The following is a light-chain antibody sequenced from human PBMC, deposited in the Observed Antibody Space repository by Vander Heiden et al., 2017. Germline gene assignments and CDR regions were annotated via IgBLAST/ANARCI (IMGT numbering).Light chain of an antibody. Sequence: DIVMTQSPDFLAVSLGERATINCKSSQSVLYNSNNKNYLAWYQRKPGQPPKLLIYWASTRESGVPDRFSGSGSGTDFTLTITSLQAEDVAVYYCQQDDNLPLTFGGGTKVEIK. CDR2: WAS. CDR3: QQDDNLPLT. J-gene: IGKJ4*01. V-gene: IGKV4-1*01. CDR1: QSVLYNSNNKNY.